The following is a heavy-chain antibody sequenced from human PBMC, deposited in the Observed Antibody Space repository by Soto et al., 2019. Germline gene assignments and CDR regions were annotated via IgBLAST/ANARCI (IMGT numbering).Heavy chain of an antibody. Sequence: QVQLVQSGAEVKKPGASVKISCKASGYTFTSYYMHWVRQAPGQGLEWMGMINPSGRSTGYAQKFQGRITMTRDKSTSTVYMELSSRRYEDTAVYYCARDSSSGWPLGYWGQGTLVTVSS. D-gene: IGHD6-19*01. V-gene: IGHV1-46*01. CDR2: INPSGRST. J-gene: IGHJ4*02. CDR1: GYTFTSYY. CDR3: ARDSSSGWPLGY.